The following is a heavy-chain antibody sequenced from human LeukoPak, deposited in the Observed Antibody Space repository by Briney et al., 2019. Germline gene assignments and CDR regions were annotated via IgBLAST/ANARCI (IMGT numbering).Heavy chain of an antibody. Sequence: GGSLRLSCAASGFTFSSSAMGWVRQAPGKGLEWVSAISNNGGYTYYADSVQGRFTISRDNSKSTLCLQMNSLRAEDTAVYYCAKQLGYCSDGSCYFPYWGQGTLVTVSS. V-gene: IGHV3-23*01. J-gene: IGHJ4*02. CDR1: GFTFSSSA. CDR2: ISNNGGYT. CDR3: AKQLGYCSDGSCYFPY. D-gene: IGHD2-15*01.